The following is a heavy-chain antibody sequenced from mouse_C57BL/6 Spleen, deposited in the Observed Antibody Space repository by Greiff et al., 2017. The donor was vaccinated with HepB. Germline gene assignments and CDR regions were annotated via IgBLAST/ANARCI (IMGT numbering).Heavy chain of an antibody. Sequence: EVQREESGGGLVQPGSSMKLSCTASGFTFSDYYMAWVRQDPEKSLEWVANINYDGSNTYYLDTLKGRFTISKDNAKIILYLQMSSLKSEDTATYYSTGGGGYYDMDYWGQGTSVTVSS. CDR3: TGGGGYYDMDY. CDR2: INYDGSNT. CDR1: GFTFSDYY. V-gene: IGHV5-16*01. J-gene: IGHJ4*01.